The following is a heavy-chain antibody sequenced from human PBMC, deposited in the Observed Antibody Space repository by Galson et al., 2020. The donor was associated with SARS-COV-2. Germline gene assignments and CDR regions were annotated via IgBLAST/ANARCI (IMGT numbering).Heavy chain of an antibody. CDR1: GGSFSGYY. CDR3: ARPGPKGVEAFDL. V-gene: IGHV4-34*01. D-gene: IGHD3-9*01. J-gene: IGHJ4*02. Sequence: SETLSLTCAVYGGSFSGYYWSWIRQPPGKGLEWIGEINSSGSTNYNPSLKSRVTISVDTSKNQFSLKLSSVTAGDTAVYYCARPGPKGVEAFDLWGRGTLATVSS. CDR2: INSSGST.